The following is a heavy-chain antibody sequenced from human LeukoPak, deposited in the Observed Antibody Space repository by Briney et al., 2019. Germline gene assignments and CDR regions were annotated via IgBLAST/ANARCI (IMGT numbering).Heavy chain of an antibody. Sequence: GGSLRLSCAASGFTFSDYYMSWIRQAPGKGLEWVSYISSSGSTIYYADSVKGRFTISRGNAKNSLYLQMNSLRAEDTAVYYCARDGGLYSVVLGADYNYFDCWGQGTLVTVSS. J-gene: IGHJ4*02. CDR2: ISSSGSTI. V-gene: IGHV3-11*04. D-gene: IGHD3-10*01. CDR1: GFTFSDYY. CDR3: ARDGGLYSVVLGADYNYFDC.